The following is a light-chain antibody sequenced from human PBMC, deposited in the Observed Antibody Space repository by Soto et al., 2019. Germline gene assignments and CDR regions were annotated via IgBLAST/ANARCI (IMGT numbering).Light chain of an antibody. CDR3: CSYAAGNTFV. Sequence: QSVLTQPASVSGSPGQSITISCTGTSSDVGSYNYVSWYQHCPGKAPKLIIYDATERPSGVSNRFSGSKSGNTASLTISGLQAEDEADYHCCSYAAGNTFVFGSGTKLTVL. CDR1: SSDVGSYNY. V-gene: IGLV2-23*01. J-gene: IGLJ1*01. CDR2: DAT.